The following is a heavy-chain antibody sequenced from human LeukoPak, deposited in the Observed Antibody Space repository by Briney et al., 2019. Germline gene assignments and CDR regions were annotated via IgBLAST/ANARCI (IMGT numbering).Heavy chain of an antibody. Sequence: SSETLSLTCTVSGGSISTYYWSWIRQPPGKGLQWIGYMYYSGSTNYNPSLKSRVTISVDMSKNQFSLKLTSVTAADTAVYYCARERGYGSGWHHNWFDPWGQGTLVTVSS. CDR2: MYYSGST. D-gene: IGHD6-19*01. CDR1: GGSISTYY. CDR3: ARERGYGSGWHHNWFDP. V-gene: IGHV4-59*01. J-gene: IGHJ5*02.